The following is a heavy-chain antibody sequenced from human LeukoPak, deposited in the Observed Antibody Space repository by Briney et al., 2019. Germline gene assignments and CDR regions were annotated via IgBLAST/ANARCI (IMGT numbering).Heavy chain of an antibody. V-gene: IGHV1-46*01. Sequence: ASVKVSCKASGYTFTSYYMHWVRQAPGQGLEWMGIINPSGGSTSYAQKFQGRVTMTRDTSTSTVYMELSSLRSEDTAVYYCARDQLYLVRGVPSDYWGQGTLATASS. J-gene: IGHJ4*02. CDR1: GYTFTSYY. D-gene: IGHD3-10*01. CDR3: ARDQLYLVRGVPSDY. CDR2: INPSGGST.